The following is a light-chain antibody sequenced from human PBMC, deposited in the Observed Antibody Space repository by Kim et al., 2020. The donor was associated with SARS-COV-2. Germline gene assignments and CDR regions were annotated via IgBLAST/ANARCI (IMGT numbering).Light chain of an antibody. CDR2: GKN. CDR3: NSRDNSDNHVL. Sequence: SSELTQDPVVSVALGQTVRITCQGDSLRSYYATWYQQKPGQAPLLVIYGKNNRPSGIPDRLSGSSSGSTASLTITGAQAEDEADYYCNSRDNSDNHVLFGGGTQLTVL. J-gene: IGLJ2*01. CDR1: SLRSYY. V-gene: IGLV3-19*01.